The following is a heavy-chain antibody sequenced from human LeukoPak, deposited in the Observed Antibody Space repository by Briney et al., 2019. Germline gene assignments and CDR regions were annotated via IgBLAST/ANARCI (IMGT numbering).Heavy chain of an antibody. J-gene: IGHJ2*01. D-gene: IGHD1-26*01. CDR1: GFTFGSHA. CDR2: ISDSGDRT. V-gene: IGHV3-64*01. CDR3: ARGREGAKTRYFDL. Sequence: GGSLRLSCAASGFTFGSHAMHWVRQAPGKGLECVSTISDSGDRTYYANSVKGRFSVSRDNSKNTLYLQMGSLRAEDVAVYYCARGREGAKTRYFDLWGRGTLVTVSS.